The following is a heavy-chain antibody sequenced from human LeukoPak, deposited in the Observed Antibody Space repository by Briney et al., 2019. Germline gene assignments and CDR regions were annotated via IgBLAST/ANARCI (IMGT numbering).Heavy chain of an antibody. J-gene: IGHJ4*02. Sequence: ASVKVFCKASGGTFSSYAISWVRQAPGQGLEWMGRIIPILGIANYAQKFQGRVTITADKSTSTAYMELSSLRSEDTAVYYCAREYSSSSIDYWGQGTLVTVSS. V-gene: IGHV1-69*04. CDR1: GGTFSSYA. CDR2: IIPILGIA. D-gene: IGHD6-13*01. CDR3: AREYSSSSIDY.